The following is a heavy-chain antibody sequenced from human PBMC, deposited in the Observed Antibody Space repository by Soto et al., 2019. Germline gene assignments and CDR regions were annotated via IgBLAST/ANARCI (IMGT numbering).Heavy chain of an antibody. CDR2: IYYSGST. CDR1: GGSISSGDYY. Sequence: TLSLTCTVSGGSISSGDYYWSWIRQPPGKGLEWIGYIYYSGSTYYNPSLKSRVTISVDTSKNQFSLKLSSVTAADTAVYYCARDLNIVVVTARYNCFDPWGQGTLVTVTS. J-gene: IGHJ5*02. CDR3: ARDLNIVVVTARYNCFDP. V-gene: IGHV4-30-4*01. D-gene: IGHD2-21*02.